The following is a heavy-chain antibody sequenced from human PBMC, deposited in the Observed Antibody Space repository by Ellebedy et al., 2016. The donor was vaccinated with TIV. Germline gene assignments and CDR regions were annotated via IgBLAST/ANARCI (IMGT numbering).Heavy chain of an antibody. CDR1: GGSFSGYY. J-gene: IGHJ5*02. CDR2: INHSGST. V-gene: IGHV4-34*01. CDR3: ARGLLAAAGKGWFNP. D-gene: IGHD6-13*01. Sequence: SETLSLXXAVYGGSFSGYYWSWIRQPPGKGLEWIGEINHSGSTNYNPSLKSRVTISVDTSKNQFSLKLSSVTAADTAVYYCARGLLAAAGKGWFNPWGQGTLVTVSS.